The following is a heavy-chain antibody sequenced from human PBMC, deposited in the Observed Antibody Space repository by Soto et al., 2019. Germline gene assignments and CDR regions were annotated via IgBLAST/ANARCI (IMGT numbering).Heavy chain of an antibody. V-gene: IGHV3-7*01. D-gene: IGHD2-2*01. CDR3: AREGLVVPDYYMDV. Sequence: LGGSLRLSCAASGFTFSSYWMSWVRQAPGKGLEWVANIKQDGSEKYYVDSVKGRFTISRDNAKNSLYLQMNSLRAEDTAVYYCAREGLVVPDYYMDVWGKGTTVTVSS. CDR1: GFTFSSYW. CDR2: IKQDGSEK. J-gene: IGHJ6*03.